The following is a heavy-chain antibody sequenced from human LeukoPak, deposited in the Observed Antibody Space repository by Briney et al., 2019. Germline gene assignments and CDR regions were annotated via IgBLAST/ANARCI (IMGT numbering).Heavy chain of an antibody. D-gene: IGHD6-19*01. CDR2: ISGSGGST. CDR1: GFTYSSYA. V-gene: IGHV3-23*01. Sequence: GGSLRLSCAASGFTYSSYAMSWVRQAPGKELEWVSAISGSGGSTYYADSVKGRFTISRDNSKNTLYLQMNSLRAEDTAVYYCAKGGAVAGTWDYYYGMDVWGQGTTVTVSS. J-gene: IGHJ6*02. CDR3: AKGGAVAGTWDYYYGMDV.